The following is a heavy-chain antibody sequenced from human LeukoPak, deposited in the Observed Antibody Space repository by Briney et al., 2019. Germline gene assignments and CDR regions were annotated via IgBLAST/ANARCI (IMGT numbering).Heavy chain of an antibody. CDR3: ARRDSSGY. D-gene: IGHD3-22*01. CDR1: GFTFSSYG. J-gene: IGHJ4*02. Sequence: GGSLRLSCAASGFTFSSYGMHWVRQAPGKGLEWVAFIRYDGSNKYHADSVKGRFTISRDNAKNSLYLQMNSLRAEDTAVYYCARRDSSGYWGQGTLVTVSS. CDR2: IRYDGSNK. V-gene: IGHV3-30*02.